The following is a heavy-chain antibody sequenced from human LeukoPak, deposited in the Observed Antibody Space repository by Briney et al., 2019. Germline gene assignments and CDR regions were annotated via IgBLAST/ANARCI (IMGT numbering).Heavy chain of an antibody. D-gene: IGHD3-10*01. V-gene: IGHV1-46*01. CDR3: ARDSPMVRGVIGRHWFDP. J-gene: IGHJ5*02. CDR2: INPSGGST. CDR1: GYTFTSYY. Sequence: ASVKVSCKASGYTFTSYYMHWVRQAPGQGLEWMGIINPSGGSTSYAQKFQGRVTMTRDTSTSTVYVELSSLRSEDTAVYYCARDSPMVRGVIGRHWFDPWGQGTLVTVSS.